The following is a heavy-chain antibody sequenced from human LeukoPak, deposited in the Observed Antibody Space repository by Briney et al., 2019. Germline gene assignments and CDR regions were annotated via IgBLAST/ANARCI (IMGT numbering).Heavy chain of an antibody. D-gene: IGHD3-22*01. J-gene: IGHJ4*02. CDR1: GGSISSGSYY. Sequence: SETLSLTCTVSGGSISSGSYYWSWIRQPAGKGLEWIGRIYTSGSTNYNPSLKSRVTISVDTSKNQFSLKLSSVTAADTAVYYCARDSYYDSSGYYSLWDYWGQGTLVTVSS. CDR2: IYTSGST. V-gene: IGHV4-61*02. CDR3: ARDSYYDSSGYYSLWDY.